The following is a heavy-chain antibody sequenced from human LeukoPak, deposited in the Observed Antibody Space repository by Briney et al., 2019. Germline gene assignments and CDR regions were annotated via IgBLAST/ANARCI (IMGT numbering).Heavy chain of an antibody. CDR1: GFTFSSYG. V-gene: IGHV3-30*18. CDR2: ISYDGSNK. J-gene: IGHJ4*02. D-gene: IGHD2-15*01. Sequence: GGSLRLSCAASGFTFSSYGMHWVRQAPGKGLEWVAVISYDGSNKYYADSVKGRFTISRDNSKNTLNLQMNSLRAEDTAVYYCAKSFGYCSGGSCYHHFDYWGQGTLVTVSS. CDR3: AKSFGYCSGGSCYHHFDY.